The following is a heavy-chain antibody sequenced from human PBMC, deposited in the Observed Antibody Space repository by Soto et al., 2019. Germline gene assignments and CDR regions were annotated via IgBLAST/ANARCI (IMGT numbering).Heavy chain of an antibody. CDR1: GFTFSDAY. CDR3: TTRPRPGPTY. J-gene: IGHJ4*02. Sequence: EVQLVESGGGLVKSGGSLRLSCAASGFTFSDAYLSWVRQAPGKGLEWVGRIRTKTNGGTTEYAAPVQGRFTISRDDSRNTLYLQMNSLKTEDTAVYYCTTRPRPGPTYWGQGTLVTVSS. CDR2: IRTKTNGGTT. V-gene: IGHV3-15*01.